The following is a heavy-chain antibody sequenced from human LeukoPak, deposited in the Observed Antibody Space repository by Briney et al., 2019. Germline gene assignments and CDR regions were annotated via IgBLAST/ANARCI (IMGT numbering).Heavy chain of an antibody. D-gene: IGHD6-25*01. CDR3: ARVSAGYHYMDV. CDR1: GGSISSDY. J-gene: IGHJ6*03. Sequence: SETLSLTCTVSGGSISSDYWSWIRHPPGKGLEWIGHIYYSGSTNYNPSLKSRVTISVDTSKNQFSLKLSSVTAADTAVYYCARVSAGYHYMDVWGKGTTVTVTS. CDR2: IYYSGST. V-gene: IGHV4-59*01.